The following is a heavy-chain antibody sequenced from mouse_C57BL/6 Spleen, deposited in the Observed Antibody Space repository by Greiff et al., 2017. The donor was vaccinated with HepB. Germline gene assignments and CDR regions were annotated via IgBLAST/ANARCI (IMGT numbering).Heavy chain of an antibody. J-gene: IGHJ1*03. CDR2: IDPSDSYT. Sequence: QVQLQQPGAELVKPGASVKLSCKASGYTFTSYWMQWVKQRPGQGLEWIGEIDPSDSYTNYNQKFKGKATLTVDTSSSTAYMQLSSLTSEDSAVYYCARSACDGSSYGWYYGVWGTGTTVTVAS. D-gene: IGHD1-1*01. CDR3: ARSACDGSSYGWYYGV. CDR1: GYTFTSYW. V-gene: IGHV1-50*01.